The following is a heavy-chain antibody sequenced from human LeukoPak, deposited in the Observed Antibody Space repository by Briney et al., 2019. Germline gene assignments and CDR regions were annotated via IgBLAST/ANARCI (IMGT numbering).Heavy chain of an antibody. D-gene: IGHD2-2*02. CDR3: ARGLVPAAICWWFDP. CDR2: ISAYNGNT. CDR1: GYTFTSYG. J-gene: IGHJ5*02. Sequence: GASVKVSSKASGYTFTSYGISWVRQAPGQGLEWMGWISAYNGNTNYAQKLQGRVTMTTDTSTSTAYMELRSLRSDDTAVYYCARGLVPAAICWWFDPWGQGTLVTVSS. V-gene: IGHV1-18*01.